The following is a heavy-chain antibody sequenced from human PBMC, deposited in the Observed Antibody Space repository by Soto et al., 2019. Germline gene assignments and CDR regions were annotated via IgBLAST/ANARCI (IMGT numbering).Heavy chain of an antibody. D-gene: IGHD3-22*01. V-gene: IGHV3-9*01. Sequence: EVQLVESGGGLVQPGRSLRLSCAASGFTFDDFAMHWVRQAPGKGLEWVSGISWNSGSIGYADSVKGRFTISRDNARNSLYLQMNRLRAEDTAFYYCAKSPSYGYYSYFDYWGQGTLVTVSS. J-gene: IGHJ4*02. CDR2: ISWNSGSI. CDR1: GFTFDDFA. CDR3: AKSPSYGYYSYFDY.